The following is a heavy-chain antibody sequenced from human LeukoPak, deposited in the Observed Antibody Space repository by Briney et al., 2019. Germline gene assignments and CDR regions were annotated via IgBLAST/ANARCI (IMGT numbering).Heavy chain of an antibody. CDR3: ARGYYDSSGYYFAQVLFDY. CDR2: INHSGST. V-gene: IGHV4-34*01. D-gene: IGHD3-22*01. CDR1: GGSFSGYY. J-gene: IGHJ4*02. Sequence: SETLSLTCAVYGGSFSGYYWSWIRQPPGKGPEWIGEINHSGSTNYNPSLKSRVTISVDTSKNQFSLKLSSVTAADTAVYYCARGYYDSSGYYFAQVLFDYWGQGTLVTVSS.